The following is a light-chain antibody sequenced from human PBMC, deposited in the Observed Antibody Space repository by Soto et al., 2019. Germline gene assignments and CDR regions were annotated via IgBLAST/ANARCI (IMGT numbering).Light chain of an antibody. CDR3: LLYYGGSLL. CDR1: SGAVTSGSY. V-gene: IGLV7-43*01. CDR2: STR. J-gene: IGLJ3*02. Sequence: QAVVTQDPSLTVSPGGTVTLTCASSSGAVTSGSYPNWFQQKPGQAPRPLIQSTRNKYSSTPARFSGSLLGGKAALTVSGVQPDDEADYYCLLYYGGSLLFGGGTKLTVL.